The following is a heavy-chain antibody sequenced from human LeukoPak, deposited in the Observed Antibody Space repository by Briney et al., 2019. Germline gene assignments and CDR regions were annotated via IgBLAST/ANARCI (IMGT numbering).Heavy chain of an antibody. Sequence: GGSLRLSCAASGFTFSTYSMNWVRQAPGKGLEWVSSISGSSSYIYYADSVKGRFTISRDNAKNSLYLQMNSLRAEDTAVYYCVREGGSGWYSGWFDPWGQGTLVTVSS. J-gene: IGHJ5*02. CDR3: VREGGSGWYSGWFDP. D-gene: IGHD6-19*01. V-gene: IGHV3-21*01. CDR2: ISGSSSYI. CDR1: GFTFSTYS.